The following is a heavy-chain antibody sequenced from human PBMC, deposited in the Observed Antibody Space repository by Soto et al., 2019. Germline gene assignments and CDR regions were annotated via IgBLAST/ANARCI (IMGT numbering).Heavy chain of an antibody. CDR2: IYYSGST. V-gene: IGHV4-61*01. CDR1: GGSVNRGSFY. J-gene: IGHJ5*02. CDR3: AREQRSIVSPWCGP. Sequence: QVQLQESGPGLVKPSETLSLTCIVSGGSVNRGSFYWSWIRQPPGKGLEWIGNIYYSGSTIYNPSLRSRVTISIDTSKSQYSLKVTSVTAADTAVSYCAREQRSIVSPWCGPWGQGTLVTVAS. D-gene: IGHD2-15*01.